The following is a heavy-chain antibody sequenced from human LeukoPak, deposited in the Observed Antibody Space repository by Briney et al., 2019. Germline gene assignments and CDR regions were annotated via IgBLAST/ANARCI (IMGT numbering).Heavy chain of an antibody. CDR3: AREIAAADSRAFDI. V-gene: IGHV4-4*07. J-gene: IGHJ3*02. D-gene: IGHD6-13*01. Sequence: SETLSLTCSVSGASISSYYWSWIRQAAGQGLESIGRVYVSGNTNYSPSLKSRVTMSVDTSKNQFSLKLTSLTAADTAVYYCAREIAAADSRAFDIWGQGTMVTVSS. CDR2: VYVSGNT. CDR1: GASISSYY.